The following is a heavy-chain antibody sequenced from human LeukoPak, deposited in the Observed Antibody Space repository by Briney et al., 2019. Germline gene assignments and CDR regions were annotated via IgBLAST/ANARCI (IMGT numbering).Heavy chain of an antibody. CDR2: CSGSGGSS. Sequence: GGSLRLSCVAPGFTFSSYAMSWVRQAPGKGLEWVSTCSGSGGSSYYANSVKGRFTISRDNSRNTLYLQMNSLRAEDTAIYYCARGYSSSWVLFDYWGQGTLVTVSS. CDR1: GFTFSSYA. V-gene: IGHV3-23*01. D-gene: IGHD6-13*01. J-gene: IGHJ4*02. CDR3: ARGYSSSWVLFDY.